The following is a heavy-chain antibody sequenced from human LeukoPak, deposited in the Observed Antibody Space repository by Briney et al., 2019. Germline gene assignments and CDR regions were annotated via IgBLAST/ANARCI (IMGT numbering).Heavy chain of an antibody. CDR3: ASNYDYVWGSYRRFGSLDY. V-gene: IGHV1-8*01. CDR1: GYTFTSYD. D-gene: IGHD3-16*02. CDR2: MNPNSGNT. Sequence: ASVKVTCKASGYTFTSYDINWVRQATGQGLEWMGWMNPNSGNTGYAQKFQGRVTMTRNTSISTAYMELSSLRSEDTAVYYCASNYDYVWGSYRRFGSLDYWGQGTLVTVSS. J-gene: IGHJ4*02.